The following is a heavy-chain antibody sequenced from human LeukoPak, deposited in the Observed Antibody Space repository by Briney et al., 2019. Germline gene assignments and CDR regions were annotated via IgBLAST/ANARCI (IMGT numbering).Heavy chain of an antibody. D-gene: IGHD2-2*01. Sequence: SETLSLTCTVSGGSISSYYWSWIRQPPGKRLEWIGYIYYSGSTNYNPSLKSRVTISVDTSKNQFSLKLSSVTAADTAVYYCAREPLPIYCSSTSCYDVGPDYWGQGTLVTVSS. CDR2: IYYSGST. CDR1: GGSISSYY. J-gene: IGHJ4*02. CDR3: AREPLPIYCSSTSCYDVGPDY. V-gene: IGHV4-59*12.